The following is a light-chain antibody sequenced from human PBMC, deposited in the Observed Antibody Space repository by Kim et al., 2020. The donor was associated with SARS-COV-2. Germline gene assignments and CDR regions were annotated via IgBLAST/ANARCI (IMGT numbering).Light chain of an antibody. CDR3: SSYTSILHVV. V-gene: IGLV2-14*03. J-gene: IGLJ2*01. Sequence: GQSIPISRTGTSSDVGGYNSVSWYQQHPGKAPKLMIYDVSNRPSGVSNRFSGSKSGNTASLTISGLLAEDEADYYCSSYTSILHVVFGGGTKLTVL. CDR2: DVS. CDR1: SSDVGGYNS.